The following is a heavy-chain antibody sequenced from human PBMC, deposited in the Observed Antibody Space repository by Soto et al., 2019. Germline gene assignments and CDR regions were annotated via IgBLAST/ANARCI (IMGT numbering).Heavy chain of an antibody. CDR1: GFTFSSYS. D-gene: IGHD3-10*01. Sequence: GGSLRLSCVASGFTFSSYSMSWVRQAPGKGLEWVSGFRAGGDDGTTYYADSVKGRFTISRDNSKKTLFLQMNSLRADDTAIYYCAKKVNSGSGSQYFDYFGQGTLVTVSS. V-gene: IGHV3-23*01. CDR3: AKKVNSGSGSQYFDY. CDR2: FRAGGDDGTT. J-gene: IGHJ4*02.